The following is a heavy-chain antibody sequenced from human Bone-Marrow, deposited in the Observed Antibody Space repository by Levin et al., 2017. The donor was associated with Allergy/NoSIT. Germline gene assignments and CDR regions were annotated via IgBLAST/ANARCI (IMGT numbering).Heavy chain of an antibody. CDR1: GYTFTTYG. V-gene: IGHV1-18*01. CDR3: ARGHFPYYCDGRDV. Sequence: GESLKISCKASGYTFTTYGLTWVRQAPGQGLEWMGWVSAYSGNTNYALNLQDRVTMTTDTATNTAYMELTSLRSYDTAIYYCARGHFPYYCDGRDVWGQGTTVVVSS. CDR2: VSAYSGNT. J-gene: IGHJ6*02.